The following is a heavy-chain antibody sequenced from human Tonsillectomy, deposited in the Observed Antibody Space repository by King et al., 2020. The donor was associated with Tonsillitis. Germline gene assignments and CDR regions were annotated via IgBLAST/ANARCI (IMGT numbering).Heavy chain of an antibody. CDR1: GFSLSNARMG. D-gene: IGHD5-18*01. Sequence: LTLKESGPVLVKPTETLTLTCTVSGFSLSNARMGVSWIRQPPGKALEWLAHIFSNDEKSYSTSLKSRLTISKDTSKSQVVLTMTNMDPVDTATYYCARIRKQLWLVEEVGDTFDIWGQGTMVTVSS. CDR3: ARIRKQLWLVEEVGDTFDI. CDR2: IFSNDEK. V-gene: IGHV2-26*01. J-gene: IGHJ3*02.